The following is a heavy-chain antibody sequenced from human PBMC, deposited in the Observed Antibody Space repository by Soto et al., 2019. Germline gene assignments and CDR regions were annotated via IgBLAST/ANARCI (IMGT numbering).Heavy chain of an antibody. Sequence: ASVKVSCKASGYTFNNYVIHWVRQAPGQRLEWMGWSNAGNADTKYSQDFQGRVTITRDTSASTAYMELSSLRSEDMAVYYCARGSSSSDAFDIWGQGTMVTVSS. V-gene: IGHV1-3*02. J-gene: IGHJ3*02. D-gene: IGHD6-13*01. CDR1: GYTFNNYV. CDR2: SNAGNADT. CDR3: ARGSSSSDAFDI.